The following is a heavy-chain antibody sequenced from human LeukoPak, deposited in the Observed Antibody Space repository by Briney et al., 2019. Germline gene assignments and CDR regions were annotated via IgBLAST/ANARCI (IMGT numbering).Heavy chain of an antibody. CDR3: AREVTASCSSTSCYLNWFDP. J-gene: IGHJ5*02. Sequence: SETLSLTCAVHGGSFSGYYWSWIRQPPGKGLEWIGEINHSGSTNYNPSLKSRVTISVDTSKNQFSLKLSSVTAADTAVYYCAREVTASCSSTSCYLNWFDPWGQGTLVTVSS. D-gene: IGHD2-2*01. CDR2: INHSGST. V-gene: IGHV4-34*01. CDR1: GGSFSGYY.